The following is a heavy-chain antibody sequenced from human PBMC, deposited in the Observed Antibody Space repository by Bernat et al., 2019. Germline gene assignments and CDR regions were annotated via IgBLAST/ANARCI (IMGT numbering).Heavy chain of an antibody. J-gene: IGHJ4*02. CDR2: INHSGST. V-gene: IGHV4-34*01. CDR3: ARGGYSYGSPGNFGY. D-gene: IGHD5-18*01. CDR1: GGSFSGYY. Sequence: QVQLQQRGAGLLKPSETLSLTCAVYGGSFSGYYWSWIRQPPGKGLEWIGEINHSGSTNYNPSLKSRVTISVDTSKNHFSLKLSSVTAADTAVYYCARGGYSYGSPGNFGYWGQGTLVTVSS.